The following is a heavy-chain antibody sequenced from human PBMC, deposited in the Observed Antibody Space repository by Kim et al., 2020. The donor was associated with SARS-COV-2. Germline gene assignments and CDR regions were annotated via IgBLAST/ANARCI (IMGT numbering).Heavy chain of an antibody. CDR3: ARGRTYYDILTGSTNWF. CDR2: IKQDGSEK. D-gene: IGHD3-9*01. CDR1: GFTFSSYW. Sequence: GGSLRLSCVASGFTFSSYWMSWVRQAPGKGLEWVANIKQDGSEKYYVDSVKGRFTISRDNAKNSLYLQMNSLRAEDTAVYYCARGRTYYDILTGSTNWF. V-gene: IGHV3-7*05. J-gene: IGHJ5*01.